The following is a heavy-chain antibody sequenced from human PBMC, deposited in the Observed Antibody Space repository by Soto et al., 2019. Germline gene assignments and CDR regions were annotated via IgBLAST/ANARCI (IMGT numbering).Heavy chain of an antibody. CDR2: VYYTGNT. D-gene: IGHD1-26*01. CDR3: ARHDRGTYDFFDH. J-gene: IGHJ4*02. Sequence: QLQLQESGPGLVKPSETLSLTCSVSGDSITSSSYYWGWIRQPPGKGLEWIGSVYYTGNTYYSRSLKSRLAISEDTSKNRCSLKVSSVTAADTAVYYCARHDRGTYDFFDHWGQGTLVTVSS. V-gene: IGHV4-39*01. CDR1: GDSITSSSYY.